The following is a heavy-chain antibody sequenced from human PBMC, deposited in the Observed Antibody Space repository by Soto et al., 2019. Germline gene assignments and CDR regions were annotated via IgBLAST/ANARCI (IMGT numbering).Heavy chain of an antibody. D-gene: IGHD2-2*01. J-gene: IGHJ6*03. CDR1: GFTFGSYA. V-gene: IGHV3-23*01. CDR2: LGGNGFTT. CDR3: AKVLSPSLNFFYYIDV. Sequence: EVQLLESGGGLVQPGGSLRLSCVVSGFTFGSYAMSWVRQAPEKGPEWVAILGGNGFTTYYADSVKGRFTISGDKSKSTLFLQMKSLRADDTGVYYCAKVLSPSLNFFYYIDVWGRGTAVTVSS.